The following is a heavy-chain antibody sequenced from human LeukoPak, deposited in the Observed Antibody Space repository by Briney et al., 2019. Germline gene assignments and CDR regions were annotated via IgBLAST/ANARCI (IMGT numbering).Heavy chain of an antibody. Sequence: ASVKVSCKTSGYTFTSYAMHWVRQAPGQRLEWMGWINAGNGNTKYSQKFQGRVTITRDTSASTAQMVLSSLRSEDAAVYYCAREVGATTLLGYYYYGMDVWGQGTTVTVSS. CDR3: AREVGATTLLGYYYYGMDV. D-gene: IGHD1-26*01. J-gene: IGHJ6*02. CDR2: INAGNGNT. V-gene: IGHV1-3*01. CDR1: GYTFTSYA.